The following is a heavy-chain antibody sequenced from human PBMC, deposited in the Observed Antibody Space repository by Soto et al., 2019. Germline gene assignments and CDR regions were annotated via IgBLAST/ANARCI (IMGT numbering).Heavy chain of an antibody. V-gene: IGHV4-39*01. Sequence: PSETLSLTCTVSGGSISSSSYYWGWIRQPPGKGLEWLGSIYYSGNTYYNPSLQSRVTISVDTSKNQFSLKLTSVTAADTAVYFCARPNAAQTVAGFDSWGQGTLVTVSS. CDR2: IYYSGNT. D-gene: IGHD6-19*01. CDR1: GGSISSSSYY. CDR3: ARPNAAQTVAGFDS. J-gene: IGHJ4*02.